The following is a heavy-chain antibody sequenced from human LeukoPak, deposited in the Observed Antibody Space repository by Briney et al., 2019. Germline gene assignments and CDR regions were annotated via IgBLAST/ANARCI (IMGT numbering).Heavy chain of an antibody. CDR2: LDTDGTDT. Sequence: HPGGSLRLSCAASGFTFSSYWMTWVRQAPGKGLVWVSRLDTDGTDTAYADSVKGRFTISRDNAKNTLYLQMNSLRAEDTAVYYCARPRAYDSRDLDYWGQGTLVTVSS. V-gene: IGHV3-74*01. D-gene: IGHD3-16*01. J-gene: IGHJ4*02. CDR3: ARPRAYDSRDLDY. CDR1: GFTFSSYW.